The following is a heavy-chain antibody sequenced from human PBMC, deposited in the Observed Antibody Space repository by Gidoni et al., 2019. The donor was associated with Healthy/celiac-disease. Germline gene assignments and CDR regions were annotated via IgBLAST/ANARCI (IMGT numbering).Heavy chain of an antibody. D-gene: IGHD6-13*01. CDR3: ARGAAAGTGRWFDP. CDR2: IIPIFGTA. V-gene: IGHV1-69*01. J-gene: IGHJ5*02. Sequence: QLQLVQSGAEVNKPGSSVNVSCQASGGTFSSYAIRWVRQAPGQGLAWMGGIIPIFGTANYAQEFQGRVTITADESTSPAYMELRSLRSEDTAVYYCARGAAAGTGRWFDPWGQGTLVTVSS. CDR1: GGTFSSYA.